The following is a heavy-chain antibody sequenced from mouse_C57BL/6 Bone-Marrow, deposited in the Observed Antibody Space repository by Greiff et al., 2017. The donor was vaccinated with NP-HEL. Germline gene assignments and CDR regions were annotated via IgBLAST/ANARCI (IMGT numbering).Heavy chain of an antibody. CDR1: GYTFTTYP. Sequence: VQGVESGAELVKPGASVKMSCQASGYTFTTYPIAWMNQNHGKSLEWIGNFHPYNDDTKYNEKFKGKATLTVEKSSSTVYLELSRLTSDDSAVYYCASDYYGSPFAYWGQGTLVTVSA. J-gene: IGHJ3*01. D-gene: IGHD1-1*01. CDR2: FHPYNDDT. V-gene: IGHV1-47*01. CDR3: ASDYYGSPFAY.